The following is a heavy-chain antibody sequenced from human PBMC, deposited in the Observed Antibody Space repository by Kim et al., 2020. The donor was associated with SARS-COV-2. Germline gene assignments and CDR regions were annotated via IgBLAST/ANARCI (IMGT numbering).Heavy chain of an antibody. CDR1: GYSISSGYY. CDR3: ARDRCSSTSCGRGPDWFDP. CDR2: IYHSGST. Sequence: SETLSLTCTVSGYSISSGYYWGWIRQPPGKGLEWIGSIYHSGSTYYNPSLKSRVTISVDTSKNQFSLKLSSVTAADTAVYYCARDRCSSTSCGRGPDWFDPWGQGTLVTVSS. J-gene: IGHJ5*02. D-gene: IGHD2-2*01. V-gene: IGHV4-38-2*02.